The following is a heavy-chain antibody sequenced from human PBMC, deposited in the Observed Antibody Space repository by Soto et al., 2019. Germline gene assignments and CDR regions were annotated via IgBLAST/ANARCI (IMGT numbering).Heavy chain of an antibody. V-gene: IGHV3-23*01. D-gene: IGHD3-9*01. CDR2: ISGSGGST. CDR3: AKDQRYYDILTGFSPFDY. CDR1: GFTFSSYA. Sequence: EVQLLESGGGLVQPGGSLRLSWAASGFTFSSYAMSWVRRAPGKGLVWVSAISGSGGSTYYADSVKGRFTISRDNSKNTLYLQMNSLRAEDTAVYYCAKDQRYYDILTGFSPFDYWGQGTLVTVSS. J-gene: IGHJ4*02.